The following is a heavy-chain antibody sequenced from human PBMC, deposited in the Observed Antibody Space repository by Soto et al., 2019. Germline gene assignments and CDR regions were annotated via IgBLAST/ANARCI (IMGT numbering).Heavy chain of an antibody. CDR3: ARSANTYLYYMDV. CDR1: GDSINNFY. J-gene: IGHJ6*03. V-gene: IGHV4-59*01. CDR2: SFYSGST. Sequence: QVQLQESGPGRVKPSETLSLTCTVSGDSINNFYWTWIRLLPGKGLGWIGYSFYSGSTDYNPSLRSRVTISVDMSKNQFSLKLTSVTAADTAVYYCARSANTYLYYMDVWGKGTTVTVSS.